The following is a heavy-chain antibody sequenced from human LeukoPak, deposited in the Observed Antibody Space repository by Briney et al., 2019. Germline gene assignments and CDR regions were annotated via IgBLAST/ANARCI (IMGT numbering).Heavy chain of an antibody. V-gene: IGHV4-31*03. CDR2: IYYSGST. J-gene: IGHJ4*02. Sequence: SQTLSLTCTVSGGSIRRGGYYWSWIRQHPGKGLEWIGYIYYSGSTYYNPSLKSRVTISVDTSKNQFSLKLSSVTAADTAVYYCARYKDSGYERGLRYWGQGTLVTVSS. D-gene: IGHD5-12*01. CDR3: ARYKDSGYERGLRY. CDR1: GGSIRRGGYY.